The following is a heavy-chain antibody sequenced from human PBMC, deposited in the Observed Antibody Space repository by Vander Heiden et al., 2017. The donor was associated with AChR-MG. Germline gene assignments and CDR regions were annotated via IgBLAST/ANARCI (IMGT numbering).Heavy chain of an antibody. CDR3: ARGVKQQLVFYYYYGMDV. J-gene: IGHJ6*02. Sequence: QVQLQQWGAGLLKPSETLSLTCAVYGGSFSGYYWSWIRQPPGKGLEWIGEINHSGSTNYNPSLKSRVTISVDTSKNQFSLKLSSVTAADTAVYYCARGVKQQLVFYYYYGMDVWGQGTTVTVSS. CDR2: INHSGST. D-gene: IGHD6-13*01. CDR1: GGSFSGYY. V-gene: IGHV4-34*01.